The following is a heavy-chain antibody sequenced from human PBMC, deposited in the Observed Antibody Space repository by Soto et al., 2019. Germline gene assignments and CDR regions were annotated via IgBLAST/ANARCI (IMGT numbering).Heavy chain of an antibody. V-gene: IGHV4-30-4*08. Sequence: SETLFLTCTVSGGSISSGGYYWSWIRQHPGKGLEWIGSIDYSGSTYYNPSLKSRVIISADTSKNLFSLKLRSVTAADTALYFCARDGPYYSGMDVWGQGTTATVSS. J-gene: IGHJ6*02. CDR1: GGSISSGGYY. CDR3: ARDGPYYSGMDV. CDR2: IDYSGST.